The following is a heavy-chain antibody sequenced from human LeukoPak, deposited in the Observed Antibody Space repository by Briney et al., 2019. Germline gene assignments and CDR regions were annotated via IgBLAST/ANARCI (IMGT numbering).Heavy chain of an antibody. V-gene: IGHV4-59*01. CDR3: ARGVVAAAGRTFDF. CDR1: GDSFSYFY. J-gene: IGHJ4*02. Sequence: SETLSLTCTVSGDSFSYFYWSWIRQPPGKGLEWIGYIYNSGSTSYNPSLKSRVTISLDTSQNQFSLKLSSLTAADTAVYYCARGVVAAAGRTFDFWGQGTLVTVSS. D-gene: IGHD6-13*01. CDR2: IYNSGST.